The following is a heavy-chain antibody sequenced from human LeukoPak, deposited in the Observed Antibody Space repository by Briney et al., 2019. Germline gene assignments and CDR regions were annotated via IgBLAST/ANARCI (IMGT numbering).Heavy chain of an antibody. Sequence: GGSLRLSCAASGFTFSSYAMSWVRQAPGKGLEWVSAISDSGGNTYYADSVKGRFTISRDNSRSTLYLQMNSLRAEDMAVYYCAKGTAGSAYDPYYYYYGMDVWGEGTTVTVSS. V-gene: IGHV3-23*01. CDR3: AKGTAGSAYDPYYYYYGMDV. J-gene: IGHJ6*04. D-gene: IGHD5-12*01. CDR1: GFTFSSYA. CDR2: ISDSGGNT.